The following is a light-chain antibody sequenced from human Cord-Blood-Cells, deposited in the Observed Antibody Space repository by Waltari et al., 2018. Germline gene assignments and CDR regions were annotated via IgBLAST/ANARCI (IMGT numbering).Light chain of an antibody. J-gene: IGKJ1*01. CDR1: QGISSY. CDR2: AAS. CDR3: QQLSSYPRT. Sequence: DIQLTQSPSFLSASVGDRVTITCRASQGISSYLAWYQQKPGKAPELLIYAASTLQSGVPSRFSGSGSGTEFTLTISSLQPEDVATYYCQQLSSYPRTFGQGTKVEIK. V-gene: IGKV1-9*01.